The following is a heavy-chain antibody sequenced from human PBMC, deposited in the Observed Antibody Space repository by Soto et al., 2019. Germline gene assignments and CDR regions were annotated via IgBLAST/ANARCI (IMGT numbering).Heavy chain of an antibody. D-gene: IGHD1-1*01. Sequence: QVQLVESGGGVVQPGRSLRLSCAASGFTFSSYGMHWVRQAPGKGLEWVAGISYDGINKYYADSVKGRFTISRDNSKNTLYLQMNSLRAEDTAVYYCAKSLYNWNDGFFDYWGQGTLVTVSS. CDR1: GFTFSSYG. J-gene: IGHJ4*02. CDR3: AKSLYNWNDGFFDY. CDR2: ISYDGINK. V-gene: IGHV3-30*18.